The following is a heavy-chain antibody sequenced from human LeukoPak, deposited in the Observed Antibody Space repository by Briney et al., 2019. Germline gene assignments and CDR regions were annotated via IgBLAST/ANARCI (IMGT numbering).Heavy chain of an antibody. D-gene: IGHD3-10*01. CDR3: AKEGGRGSSGSYYNSFFDY. Sequence: GGSLRLSCAASGFTFSSYAMSWVRQAPGKGLEWVSAISGSGGSTYYADSVKGRFTISRDNSKNTLYVQMNSLRAEDTAVYYCAKEGGRGSSGSYYNSFFDYWSQGTLVTVSS. V-gene: IGHV3-23*01. CDR2: ISGSGGST. CDR1: GFTFSSYA. J-gene: IGHJ4*02.